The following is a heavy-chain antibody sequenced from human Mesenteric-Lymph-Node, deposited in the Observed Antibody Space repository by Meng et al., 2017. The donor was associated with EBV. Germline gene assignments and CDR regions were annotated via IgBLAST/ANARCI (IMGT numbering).Heavy chain of an antibody. J-gene: IGHJ4*02. CDR1: GFSLSTSGVG. Sequence: QSTWKASGPTVGIPTQPLSLSCTFSGFSLSTSGVGVGWIRQPPGKALEWLGFIYWDDDKRYNPSLKSRLTITKDTSKKQVVLSLTNMDAVDTATYYCVYGPIFGVWGQGTLVTVSS. CDR2: IYWDDDK. D-gene: IGHD3-3*01. CDR3: VYGPIFGV. V-gene: IGHV2-5*02.